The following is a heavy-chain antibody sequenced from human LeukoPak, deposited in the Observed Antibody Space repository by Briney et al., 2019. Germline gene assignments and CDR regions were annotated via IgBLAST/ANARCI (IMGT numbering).Heavy chain of an antibody. CDR1: VFMFSGYA. D-gene: IGHD3-3*01. Sequence: GGSLRLSCAASVFMFSGYAMHWVRQAPGKGLEWVAVISYDGSIKYYADSAKGRFTISRDNSKNTLFLQINSLRAEDTAVYYCARGMILEWLLLRAPVDSWGQGTLVTASS. V-gene: IGHV3-30*01. CDR3: ARGMILEWLLLRAPVDS. CDR2: ISYDGSIK. J-gene: IGHJ4*02.